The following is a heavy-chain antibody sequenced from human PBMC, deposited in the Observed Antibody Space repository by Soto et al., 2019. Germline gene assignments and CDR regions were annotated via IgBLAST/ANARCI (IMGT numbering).Heavy chain of an antibody. Sequence: QVQLVQSGAEVKKPGSSVKVSCKASGGTFSSYTISWVRQAPGQGLEWMGRIITILGIANYAQKFQGRVTITADKSTSTAYMELSSLSSEDTAVYYCARDDAVVVPAPRGRWFDPWGQGTLVTVSS. CDR3: ARDDAVVVPAPRGRWFDP. J-gene: IGHJ5*02. V-gene: IGHV1-69*08. CDR2: IITILGIA. D-gene: IGHD2-15*01. CDR1: GGTFSSYT.